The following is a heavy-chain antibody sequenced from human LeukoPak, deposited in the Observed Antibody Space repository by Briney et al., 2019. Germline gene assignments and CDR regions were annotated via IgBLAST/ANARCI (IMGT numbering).Heavy chain of an antibody. CDR1: GFTFSSYS. D-gene: IGHD2-2*01. CDR2: ISSSSSTI. Sequence: PGGSLRLSCAASGFTFSSYSMNWVRQAPGKGLEWVSYISSSSSTIYYADSVKGRFTSSRGNAKNSLYLQMNSLRAEDTAVYYCARGEDIVVVPAALAFDIWGQGTMVTVSS. V-gene: IGHV3-48*01. J-gene: IGHJ3*02. CDR3: ARGEDIVVVPAALAFDI.